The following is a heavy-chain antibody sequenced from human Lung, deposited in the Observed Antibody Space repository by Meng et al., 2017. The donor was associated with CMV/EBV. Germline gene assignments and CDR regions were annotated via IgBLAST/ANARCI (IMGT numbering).Heavy chain of an antibody. Sequence: GGSLRLSCAASGFTFSSYSMNWVRQAPGKGLEWVAVISYDGSNKYYADSVKGRFTISRDNSKNTLYLQMNSLRAEDTAVYYCARDHFVVVPASYGMDVWGQGTTVTVSS. CDR2: ISYDGSNK. CDR3: ARDHFVVVPASYGMDV. J-gene: IGHJ6*02. CDR1: GFTFSSYS. D-gene: IGHD2-2*01. V-gene: IGHV3-30*03.